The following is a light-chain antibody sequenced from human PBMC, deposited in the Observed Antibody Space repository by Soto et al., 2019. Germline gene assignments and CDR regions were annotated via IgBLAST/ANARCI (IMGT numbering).Light chain of an antibody. CDR2: DVS. Sequence: QSVLTQPRSVSGSPGQSVTISCTGTSSDVGGYNYVSWYQQDPGKAPRLMIYDVSKRPSGVPDRFSGSKSGNTASLTISGLQAEDEADYYCSSYAGSYPFVFGTGTKVTVI. CDR3: SSYAGSYPFV. J-gene: IGLJ1*01. CDR1: SSDVGGYNY. V-gene: IGLV2-11*01.